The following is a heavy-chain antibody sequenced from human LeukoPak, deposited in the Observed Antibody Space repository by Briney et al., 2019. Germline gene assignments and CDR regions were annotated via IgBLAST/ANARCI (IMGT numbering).Heavy chain of an antibody. V-gene: IGHV3-30*01. CDR2: ISYDGINR. J-gene: IGHJ3*02. CDR3: AKLLGALVVTAIYIDAFDI. D-gene: IGHD2-21*02. CDR1: GFTFSSYA. Sequence: GRSLRLSCAASGFTFSSYALHWVRQAPSKGLEWVALISYDGINRYYADSVKGRFTISRDNSKNTLYLQMNSLRAEDTAVYYCAKLLGALVVTAIYIDAFDIWGQGTMVTVSS.